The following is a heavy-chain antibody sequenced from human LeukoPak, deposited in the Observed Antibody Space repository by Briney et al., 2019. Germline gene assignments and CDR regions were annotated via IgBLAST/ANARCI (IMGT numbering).Heavy chain of an antibody. CDR2: INAGNGHT. J-gene: IGHJ4*02. D-gene: IGHD2/OR15-2a*01. Sequence: ASVKVSCKASGYTFTSYTMHWVRQAPGQRLEWMGWINAGNGHTKYSQKFQGRVTITRDTSANTAYMELSSLRSEDTAVYYCARDRLTTHDWGQGTLVTVSS. V-gene: IGHV1-3*01. CDR3: ARDRLTTHD. CDR1: GYTFTSYT.